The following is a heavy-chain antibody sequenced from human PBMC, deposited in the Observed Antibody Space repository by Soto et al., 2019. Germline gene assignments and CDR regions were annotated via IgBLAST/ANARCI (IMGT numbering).Heavy chain of an antibody. D-gene: IGHD6-19*01. V-gene: IGHV4-59*01. Sequence: SETLSLTCTVSGGSISSYYWSWVRQPPGKGLEWIGYIYYSGSTNYNPSLKSRVTISVDTSKNQFSLKLSSVTAADTAVYYCARVHSSGWYEGGEFDYWGQGTLVTVSS. CDR1: GGSISSYY. J-gene: IGHJ4*02. CDR3: ARVHSSGWYEGGEFDY. CDR2: IYYSGST.